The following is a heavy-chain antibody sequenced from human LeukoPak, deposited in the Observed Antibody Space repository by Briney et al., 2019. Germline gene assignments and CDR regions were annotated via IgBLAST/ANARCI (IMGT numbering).Heavy chain of an antibody. CDR1: GFTFSSYS. CDR2: ISSSSSYI. CDR3: ARGGSSWYGAFDI. Sequence: EGSLRLSCAASGFTFSSYSMNWVRQAPGKGLEWVSSISSSSSYIYYADSVKGRFTISRDNAKNSLYLQMNSLRAEDTAVYYCARGGSSWYGAFDIWGQGTMVTVSS. D-gene: IGHD6-13*01. V-gene: IGHV3-21*01. J-gene: IGHJ3*02.